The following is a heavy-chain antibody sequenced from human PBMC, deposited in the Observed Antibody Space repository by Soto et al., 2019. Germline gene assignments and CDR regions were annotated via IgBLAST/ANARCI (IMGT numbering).Heavy chain of an antibody. D-gene: IGHD5-12*01. Sequence: TGGSLRLSCAASGFTFDNYAMGWVRQAPGRGLEWVSSISGSGGNTYYADSVKGRFSISRDNSKNTLYLQMNSLRAEDTAVYYCAKDLHSGYDFLPLCYFDFWGQGTLVTVSS. V-gene: IGHV3-23*01. CDR2: ISGSGGNT. CDR3: AKDLHSGYDFLPLCYFDF. J-gene: IGHJ4*02. CDR1: GFTFDNYA.